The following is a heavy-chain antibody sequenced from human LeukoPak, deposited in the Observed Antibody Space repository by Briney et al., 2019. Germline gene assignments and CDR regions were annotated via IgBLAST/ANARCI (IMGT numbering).Heavy chain of an antibody. J-gene: IGHJ4*02. CDR2: LKSRKDGGTT. D-gene: IGHD5-24*01. CDR3: TTDKQMSPDY. CDR1: GFSFKNTW. V-gene: IGHV3-15*01. Sequence: GGSLRLSCTASGFSFKNTWMSWVRQAPGKGLEWVGRLKSRKDGGTTDYAAPVKGRFIISRDDSINTLYLQMNSLKTEDTAVYYCTTDKQMSPDYWGQGTLVTVSS.